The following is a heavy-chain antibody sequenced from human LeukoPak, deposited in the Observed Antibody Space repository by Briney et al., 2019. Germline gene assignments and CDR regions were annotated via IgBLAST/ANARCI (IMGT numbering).Heavy chain of an antibody. V-gene: IGHV1-18*01. J-gene: IGHJ4*02. D-gene: IGHD3-22*01. CDR3: ARGGDYYDSSGYYYLDFDY. Sequence: GAPVKVSCKASGYTFTSYGISWVRQAPGQGLEWMGWISAYNGNTNYAQKLQGRVTMTTDTSTSTAYMELRSLRSDDTAVYYCARGGDYYDSSGYYYLDFDYWGQGTLVTVSS. CDR1: GYTFTSYG. CDR2: ISAYNGNT.